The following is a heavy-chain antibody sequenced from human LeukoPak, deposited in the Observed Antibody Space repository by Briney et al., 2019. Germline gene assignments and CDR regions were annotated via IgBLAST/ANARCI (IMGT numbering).Heavy chain of an antibody. CDR3: ARDRNQQLASFDY. V-gene: IGHV3-30-3*01. Sequence: GGSLRLSCAASGFTFSSYAMHWVRQAPGKGLEWVAVISYDGSNKYYADSVKGRFTISRDNAKNSLYLQMNSLRAEDTAVYYCARDRNQQLASFDYWGQGTLVTVSS. D-gene: IGHD6-13*01. CDR2: ISYDGSNK. CDR1: GFTFSSYA. J-gene: IGHJ4*02.